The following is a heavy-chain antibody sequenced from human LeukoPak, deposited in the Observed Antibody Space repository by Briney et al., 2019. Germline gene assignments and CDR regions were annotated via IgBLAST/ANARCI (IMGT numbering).Heavy chain of an antibody. J-gene: IGHJ5*02. CDR2: LYHSGST. CDR1: GYSISSGYY. CDR3: ARDNGHVQPWPSGWFDP. V-gene: IGHV4-38-2*02. Sequence: SETLSLTCTVSGYSISSGYYWGWIRQPPGKGLEWIGSLYHSGSTYYNPSLKSRVTISVDTSKNQFSLKLSSVTAADTAVYYCARDNGHVQPWPSGWFDPWGQGTLVTVSS. D-gene: IGHD3-10*01.